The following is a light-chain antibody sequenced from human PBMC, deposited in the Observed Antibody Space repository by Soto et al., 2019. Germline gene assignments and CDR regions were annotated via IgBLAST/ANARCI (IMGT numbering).Light chain of an antibody. Sequence: IQMTQSPSSLSASVGDRVTITCRARQVITNFLAWYQQKPGKVPRLLIYSASTLQSGDPSRFSGSGSGTDFTLTISSLQPEDVGTYYCQKYNSAPLTFGGGTKVEIK. J-gene: IGKJ4*01. V-gene: IGKV1-27*01. CDR2: SAS. CDR1: QVITNF. CDR3: QKYNSAPLT.